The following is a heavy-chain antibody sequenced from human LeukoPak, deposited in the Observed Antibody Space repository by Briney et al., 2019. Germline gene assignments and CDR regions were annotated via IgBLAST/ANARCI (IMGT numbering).Heavy chain of an antibody. D-gene: IGHD6-19*01. CDR3: AKDWAGTFYFDY. CDR1: GFTFSSYS. Sequence: PGGSLRLSCAASGFTFSSYSMNWVRQAPGKRLEWVSSISSSSSYIYYADSVKGRFTISRDNAKNSLYLQMNSLRAEDTAVYYCAKDWAGTFYFDYWGQGTLVTVSS. V-gene: IGHV3-21*01. J-gene: IGHJ4*02. CDR2: ISSSSSYI.